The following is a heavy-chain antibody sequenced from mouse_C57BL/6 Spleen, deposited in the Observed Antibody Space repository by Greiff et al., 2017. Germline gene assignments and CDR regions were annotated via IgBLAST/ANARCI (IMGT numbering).Heavy chain of an antibody. V-gene: IGHV1-64*01. J-gene: IGHJ4*01. CDR3: ARSRMVRYAMDY. CDR2: IHPNSGST. D-gene: IGHD2-2*01. Sequence: QVQLQQPGAELVKPGASVKLSCKASGYTFTSYWMHWVKQRPGQGLEWIGMIHPNSGSTNYNEKFKSKATLTVDKSSSTAYMQLSSLTSEDSAVYYCARSRMVRYAMDYWGQGTSVTVSS. CDR1: GYTFTSYW.